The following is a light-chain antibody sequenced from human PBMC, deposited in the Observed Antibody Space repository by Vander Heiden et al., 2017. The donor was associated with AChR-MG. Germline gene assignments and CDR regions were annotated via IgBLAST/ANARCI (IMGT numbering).Light chain of an antibody. V-gene: IGKV3-15*01. J-gene: IGKJ1*01. Sequence: EIVMTPSPGTLSVSPGERATLSCRASQSVSSNLAWYQQRYGQAPRLLIYEASTRATGTPARFSGSGSGTEFTLTVSSLQSEDFAVYYCQQYNNWPRTFGQGTKVEIK. CDR3: QQYNNWPRT. CDR2: EAS. CDR1: QSVSSN.